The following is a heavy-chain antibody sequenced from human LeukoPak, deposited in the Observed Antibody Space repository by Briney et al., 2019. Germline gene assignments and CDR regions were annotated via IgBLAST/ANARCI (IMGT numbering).Heavy chain of an antibody. CDR1: GFTVSDNN. J-gene: IGHJ4*02. CDR2: LHRDGSV. CDR3: VRVHGGGY. D-gene: IGHD3-16*01. Sequence: GGSLRLSCAASGFTVSDNNMIWVRQAPGKGLEWVSTLHRDGSVRYADSVNGRFTISRDDSKNTLSLQMSSLRDEDTAIYYCVRVHGGGYWGQGTLVTVSS. V-gene: IGHV3-53*01.